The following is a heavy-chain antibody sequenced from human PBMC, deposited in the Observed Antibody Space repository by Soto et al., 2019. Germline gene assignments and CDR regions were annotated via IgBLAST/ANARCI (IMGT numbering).Heavy chain of an antibody. V-gene: IGHV4-61*01. CDR1: GGSVSSGNYY. CDR2: FYYTGSI. J-gene: IGHJ4*02. Sequence: QVQLQESGPGLVKPSETLSLTCTVSGGSVSSGNYYWSWIRQPPGEGLEWIGYFYYTGSINYNPSHKSRVTISIDASKTHFSPRLSSVPPADTAVYYCARSMLYSDGSNYSPFDYWGQRTLVTVSS. CDR3: ARSMLYSDGSNYSPFDY. D-gene: IGHD3-22*01.